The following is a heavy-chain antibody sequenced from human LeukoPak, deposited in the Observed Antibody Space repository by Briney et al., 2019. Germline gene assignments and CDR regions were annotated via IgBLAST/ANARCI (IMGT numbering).Heavy chain of an antibody. Sequence: GGSLRLSCAASGFTFSSYGMHWVRQAPGKGLEWVAVISYDGSNKYYADSVKGRFTISRDNSKNTLYLQMNSLRAEDTAVYYCAKDLRRVVGATAFDYWGQGTLVTVSS. D-gene: IGHD1-26*01. J-gene: IGHJ4*02. CDR3: AKDLRRVVGATAFDY. CDR2: ISYDGSNK. CDR1: GFTFSSYG. V-gene: IGHV3-30*18.